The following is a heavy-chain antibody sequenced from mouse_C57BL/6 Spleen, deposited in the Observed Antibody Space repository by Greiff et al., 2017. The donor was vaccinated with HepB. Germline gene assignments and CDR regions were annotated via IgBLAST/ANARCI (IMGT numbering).Heavy chain of an antibody. J-gene: IGHJ4*01. CDR2: INPNNGGT. D-gene: IGHD2-5*01. CDR1: GYTFTDYY. V-gene: IGHV1-26*01. CDR3: ARGETGSNYDYAMDY. Sequence: VQLKQSGPELVKPGASVKISCKASGYTFTDYYMNWVKQSHGKSLEWIGDINPNNGGTSYNQKFKGKATLTVDKSSSTAYMELRSLTSEDSAVYYCARGETGSNYDYAMDYWGQGTSVTVSS.